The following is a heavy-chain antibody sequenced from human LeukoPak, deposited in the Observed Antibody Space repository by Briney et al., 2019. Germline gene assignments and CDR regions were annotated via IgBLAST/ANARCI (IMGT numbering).Heavy chain of an antibody. D-gene: IGHD4-23*01. CDR2: VYYSGST. V-gene: IGHV4-59*08. CDR1: GGSISSNY. J-gene: IGHJ4*02. CDR3: ASPVD. Sequence: SETLSLTCTVSGGSISSNYWSWIRQPPGKGLEWIGYVYYSGSTNYNPSLKSRVTISVDTSKKQFSLRLNSVTAADTAVYYCASPVDWGQGTLVTVPS.